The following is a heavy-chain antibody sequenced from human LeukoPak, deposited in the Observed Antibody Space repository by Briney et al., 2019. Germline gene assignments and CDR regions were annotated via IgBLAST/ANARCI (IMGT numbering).Heavy chain of an antibody. V-gene: IGHV3-74*01. CDR3: AREQYGPDY. CDR2: IKGDGIST. Sequence: GGSLRLSCAASGFTFSTYFTHWVRQAPRKGLVCVSRIKGDGISTTYSDSVMGRFTISRDNAKNTLYLQMNSLRAEDTAVYYCAREQYGPDYWGQGTLVTV. J-gene: IGHJ4*02. D-gene: IGHD4-17*01. CDR1: GFTFSTYF.